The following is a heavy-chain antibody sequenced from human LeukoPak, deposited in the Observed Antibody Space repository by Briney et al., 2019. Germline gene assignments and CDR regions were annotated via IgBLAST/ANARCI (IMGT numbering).Heavy chain of an antibody. CDR1: GGSISGTDYY. CDR3: PRHWSPGRNWFDP. J-gene: IGHJ5*02. CDR2: IDYSGYA. V-gene: IGHV4-39*01. D-gene: IGHD3-3*01. Sequence: SETLSLTCTVSGGSISGTDYYWCWLRQTAGEGLEWIGSIDYSGYAYSSPSLKSRVTISVDTSRNPFSLRVSCVGAADTGLYYSPRHWSPGRNWFDPWGQGTLVTVSS.